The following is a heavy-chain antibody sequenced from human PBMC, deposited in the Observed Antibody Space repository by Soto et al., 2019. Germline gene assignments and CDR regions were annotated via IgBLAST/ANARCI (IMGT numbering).Heavy chain of an antibody. J-gene: IGHJ4*02. V-gene: IGHV4-39*07. CDR1: GGSISSSSYY. Sequence: SETLSLTCTVSGGSISSSSYYWGWIRQPPGKGLEWIGSIYYSGTTYYNPSLKSRVTMSVDTSKNQFSLKLTSVTAVDTAVYYCARREIQGPNYWGQGTLVTVSS. CDR2: IYYSGTT. D-gene: IGHD1-26*01. CDR3: ARREIQGPNY.